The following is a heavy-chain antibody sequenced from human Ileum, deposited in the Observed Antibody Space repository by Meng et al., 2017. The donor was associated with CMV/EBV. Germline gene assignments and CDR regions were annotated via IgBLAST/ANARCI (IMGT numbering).Heavy chain of an antibody. Sequence: GESLKISCTTSGFTFSNYWMSWVRQAPGKGLEWVANIKKDGSQKNYVDSVKGRFIISRANTENSLYLQMNGLRAEDTAVYYCARVGAAAGERGNDYWGQGTLVTSPQ. V-gene: IGHV3-7*01. CDR1: GFTFSNYW. CDR3: ARVGAAAGERGNDY. D-gene: IGHD6-13*01. CDR2: IKKDGSQK. J-gene: IGHJ4*02.